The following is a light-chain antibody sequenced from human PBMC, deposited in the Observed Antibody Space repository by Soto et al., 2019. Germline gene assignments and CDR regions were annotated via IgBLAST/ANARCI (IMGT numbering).Light chain of an antibody. CDR3: QQHNSWPPFT. CDR1: QSVSSN. Sequence: EMVMTQSPATLSVSPGERATLSCRASQSVSSNLAWYQQNPGQAPRLLIYGASTRATGIPASFSCSGSGTEVTITISSLQPEDFAVSCCQQHNSWPPFTFGPGIRGDIK. V-gene: IGKV3-15*01. CDR2: GAS. J-gene: IGKJ3*01.